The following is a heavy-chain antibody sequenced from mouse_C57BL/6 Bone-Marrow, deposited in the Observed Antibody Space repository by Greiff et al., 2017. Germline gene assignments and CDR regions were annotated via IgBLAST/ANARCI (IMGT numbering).Heavy chain of an antibody. Sequence: EVKLVESGEGLVKPGGSLKLSCAASGFTFSSYAMSWVRQTPEKRLEWVAYFSSGGDYIYYADTVKGRFTISRDNARNTLYLQMSSLKSEETAMYYCTRDISLAWFAYWGQGTLVTVSA. V-gene: IGHV5-9-1*02. J-gene: IGHJ3*01. D-gene: IGHD1-3*01. CDR1: GFTFSSYA. CDR3: TRDISLAWFAY. CDR2: FSSGGDYI.